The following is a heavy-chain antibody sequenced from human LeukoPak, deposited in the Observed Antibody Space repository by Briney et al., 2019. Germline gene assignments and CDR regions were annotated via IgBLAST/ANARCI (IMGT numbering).Heavy chain of an antibody. CDR3: AKDSDSSGWNYFDY. D-gene: IGHD6-19*01. CDR1: GFTFSSYG. V-gene: IGHV3-30*18. J-gene: IGHJ4*02. CDR2: LSYDGSNK. Sequence: GGSLRLSCAASGFTFSSYGMHWVRQAPGKGLEWVAVLSYDGSNKYYAESVKGRFTISRDNSKNTLSLQMNSLRPEDTAVYYCAKDSDSSGWNYFDYWGQGTLLTVSS.